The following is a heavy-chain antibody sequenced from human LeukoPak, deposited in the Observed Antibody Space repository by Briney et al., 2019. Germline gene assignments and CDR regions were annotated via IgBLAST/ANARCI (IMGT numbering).Heavy chain of an antibody. CDR1: GYNFISYY. CDR2: INPSGGST. Sequence: GASVKVSCKASGYNFISYYMHWVRQAPGQGLEWMGIINPSGGSTSYAQKFQDRVTMTRDTSTSTVYMELSSLKSEDTAVYFCVREDVVLVDAVRYYYYGMDVWGQGTTVTVSS. J-gene: IGHJ6*02. CDR3: VREDVVLVDAVRYYYYGMDV. V-gene: IGHV1-46*01. D-gene: IGHD2-8*01.